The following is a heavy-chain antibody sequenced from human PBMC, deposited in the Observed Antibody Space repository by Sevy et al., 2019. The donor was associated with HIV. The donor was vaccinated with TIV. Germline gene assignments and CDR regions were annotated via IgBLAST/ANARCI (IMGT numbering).Heavy chain of an antibody. J-gene: IGHJ6*02. CDR2: INPSGGST. V-gene: IGHV1-46*01. Sequence: ASVKVSCKASGYTFTSYYMHWVRQAPGQGLEWMGIINPSGGSTSYAQKFQGRVTMTRDTSTSTVYMELSSLRSEDTAVYYCAGQVATIREYYYYGMDVWGQGTTVTVSS. CDR1: GYTFTSYY. CDR3: AGQVATIREYYYYGMDV. D-gene: IGHD5-12*01.